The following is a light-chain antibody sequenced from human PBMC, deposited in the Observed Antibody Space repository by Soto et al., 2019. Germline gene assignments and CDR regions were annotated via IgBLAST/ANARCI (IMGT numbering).Light chain of an antibody. Sequence: AIQMTQSPSSLSASVGDRVTITCRASQGVRNELAWYQQRPGKAPNLLIYASSTLQSGVPSRFSGSGSGTDFTLTINNLQPDDFATYYCLHDYAYPRTFGQGTQVEIK. J-gene: IGKJ1*01. CDR1: QGVRNE. V-gene: IGKV1-6*01. CDR3: LHDYAYPRT. CDR2: ASS.